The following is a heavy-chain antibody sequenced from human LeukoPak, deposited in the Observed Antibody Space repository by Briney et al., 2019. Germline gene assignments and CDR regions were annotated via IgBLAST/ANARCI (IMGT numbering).Heavy chain of an antibody. Sequence: SQTLSLTXTVSGGSISSGSYYWSWIRQPAGKGLEWIGRIYTSGSTSYNPSLKSRVTISVDTSKNQFSLKLSSVTAADMAVYYCASSTMVVTPLSDHIDYWGQGSLVTVSS. D-gene: IGHD4-23*01. CDR2: IYTSGST. CDR1: GGSISSGSYY. CDR3: ASSTMVVTPLSDHIDY. V-gene: IGHV4-61*02. J-gene: IGHJ4*02.